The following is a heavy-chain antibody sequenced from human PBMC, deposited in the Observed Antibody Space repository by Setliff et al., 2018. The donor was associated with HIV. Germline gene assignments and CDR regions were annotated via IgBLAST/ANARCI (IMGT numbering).Heavy chain of an antibody. D-gene: IGHD6-19*01. V-gene: IGHV4-4*07. CDR3: ASRPYSSGWYWFDP. Sequence: KPSETLSLTCTVSGGSMSTYYWSWIRQPAGKGLEWIGHIYTSGSTNYNPSLKSRVTISVDTSKNQFSLKLSSVTAADTAVYYCASRPYSSGWYWFDPWGQGTLVTVSS. J-gene: IGHJ5*02. CDR1: GGSMSTYY. CDR2: IYTSGST.